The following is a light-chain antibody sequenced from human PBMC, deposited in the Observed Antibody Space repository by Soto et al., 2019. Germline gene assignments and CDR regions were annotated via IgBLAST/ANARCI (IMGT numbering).Light chain of an antibody. J-gene: IGLJ1*01. CDR1: SSDVGDYNY. CDR2: DVS. CDR3: CSYAGSYSFV. Sequence: QSALTQPRSVSGSPGQSVTISCTGTSSDVGDYNYVSWYQQHPGKAPKLKIYDVSKRPSGVPVRFSGSKSGNTASLTISGLQAEDEADYYCCSYAGSYSFVFGTGTKLTVL. V-gene: IGLV2-11*01.